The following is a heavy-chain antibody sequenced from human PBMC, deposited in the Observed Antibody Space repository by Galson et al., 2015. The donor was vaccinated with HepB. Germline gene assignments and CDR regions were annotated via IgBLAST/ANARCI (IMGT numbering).Heavy chain of an antibody. Sequence: PALVKPTQTLTLTCTFSGFSHSTSGVGVGWIRQPPGKALEWLALIYWDDDKYYSPSLTSRLTITKDTSKNQVVLTMTNMDPVDTATYYCAHNRWDFSGDCPRWFNPWGQGTLVTVSS. CDR3: AHNRWDFSGDCPRWFNP. J-gene: IGHJ5*02. CDR2: IYWDDDK. V-gene: IGHV2-5*02. D-gene: IGHD2-21*01. CDR1: GFSHSTSGVG.